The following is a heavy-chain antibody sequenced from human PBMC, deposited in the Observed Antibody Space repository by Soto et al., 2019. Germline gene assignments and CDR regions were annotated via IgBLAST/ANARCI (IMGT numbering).Heavy chain of an antibody. CDR1: GLTFSSSW. CDR2: INSDGSST. J-gene: IGHJ6*02. CDR3: AREGRDTVMVIFYYYGMDV. V-gene: IGHV3-74*01. Sequence: EVQLVESGGGLIQPGGSLRLSCAASGLTFSSSWMHWVRQTPGKGLVWVSRINSDGSSTSYADSVKGRFTISRDNAKNTLYLQMNSLRAEDTAVYYCAREGRDTVMVIFYYYGMDVWGQGTTVTVS. D-gene: IGHD5-18*01.